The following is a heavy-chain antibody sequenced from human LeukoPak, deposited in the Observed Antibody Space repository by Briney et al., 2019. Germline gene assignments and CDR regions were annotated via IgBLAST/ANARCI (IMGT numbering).Heavy chain of an antibody. D-gene: IGHD4-23*01. CDR2: IYHSGST. CDR3: ARDPPVSPDY. V-gene: IGHV4-30-2*01. Sequence: SQTLSLTCTVSGGSISSGGYYWSWIRQPPGKGLEWIGYIYHSGSTYYNPSLKSRVTISVDRSKNQSSLKLSSVTAADTAVYYCARDPPVSPDYWGQGTLVTVSS. CDR1: GGSISSGGYY. J-gene: IGHJ4*02.